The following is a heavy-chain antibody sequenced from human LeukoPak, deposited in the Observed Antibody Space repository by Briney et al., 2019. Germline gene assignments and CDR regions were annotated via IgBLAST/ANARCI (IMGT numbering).Heavy chain of an antibody. V-gene: IGHV4-34*01. Sequence: SETLSLTCAVSGGSFSDYDWSWIRQPPGKGLEWIGEINHSGSTNDNPSLKSRVTMSVDTSKSQFSLNLRSVTAADTAVYYCARYVPVKTGTTRASFDSWGQGTLVTVSS. J-gene: IGHJ4*02. CDR2: INHSGST. CDR1: GGSFSDYD. CDR3: ARYVPVKTGTTRASFDS. D-gene: IGHD1-1*01.